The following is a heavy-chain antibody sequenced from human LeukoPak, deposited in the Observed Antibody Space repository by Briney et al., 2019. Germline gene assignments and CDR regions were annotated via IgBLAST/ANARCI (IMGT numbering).Heavy chain of an antibody. J-gene: IGHJ3*02. V-gene: IGHV4-4*02. CDR3: ARDSPRSDAFDI. CDR2: IYHSGST. Sequence: PSETLSLTCAVSGGSIISGNWWSWVRQPPGKGLEWIGSIYHSGSTYYNPSLKSRVTISVDTSKNQFSLKLSSVTAADTAVYYCARDSPRSDAFDIWGQGTMVTVSS. CDR1: GGSIISGNW.